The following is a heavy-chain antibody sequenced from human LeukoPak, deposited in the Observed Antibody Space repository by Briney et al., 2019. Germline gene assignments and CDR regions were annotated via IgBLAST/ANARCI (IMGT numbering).Heavy chain of an antibody. CDR1: GFTFSSYG. V-gene: IGHV3-30*02. Sequence: PGGSLRLSCAASGFTFSSYGMHWVRQAPGKGLEWVAFIRYDGSNKYYADSVKGRFTISRDNSKNTLYLQMNSLRAEDTAVHYCAKDAGIVVGFDYWGQGTLVTVSS. D-gene: IGHD2-2*01. CDR3: AKDAGIVVGFDY. CDR2: IRYDGSNK. J-gene: IGHJ4*02.